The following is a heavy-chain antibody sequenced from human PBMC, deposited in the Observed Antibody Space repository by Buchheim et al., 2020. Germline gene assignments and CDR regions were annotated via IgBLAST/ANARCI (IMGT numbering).Heavy chain of an antibody. CDR3: ARDGLYDSSGYYFKSQMN. D-gene: IGHD3-22*01. Sequence: EVQLVESGGGLVKPGGSLRLSCAASGFTFSSYSMNWVRQAPGKGLEWVSSISSSSSYIYYADSVKGRFTISRDNAKNSLYLQMNSLRAEDTAVYYCARDGLYDSSGYYFKSQMNWGQGTL. CDR2: ISSSSSYI. J-gene: IGHJ4*02. V-gene: IGHV3-21*01. CDR1: GFTFSSYS.